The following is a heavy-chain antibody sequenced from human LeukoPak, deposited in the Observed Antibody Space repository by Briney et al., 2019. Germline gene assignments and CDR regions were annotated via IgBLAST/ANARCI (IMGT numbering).Heavy chain of an antibody. Sequence: SETLSLTCTVSGGSISSSSYYWGWIRQPPGKGLEWIGSIYYSGSTYYNPSLKSRVTISVDTSKNQFSLKLSSVTAADTAVYYCARVGVLGSRWYYFDYWGQGTLVSVSS. CDR2: IYYSGST. V-gene: IGHV4-39*07. J-gene: IGHJ4*02. CDR3: ARVGVLGSRWYYFDY. D-gene: IGHD6-13*01. CDR1: GGSISSSSYY.